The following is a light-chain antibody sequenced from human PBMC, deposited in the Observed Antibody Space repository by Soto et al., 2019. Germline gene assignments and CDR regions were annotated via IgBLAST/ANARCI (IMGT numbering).Light chain of an antibody. V-gene: IGLV2-23*01. CDR1: SSDVGSYNL. Sequence: QSALTQPASVSGSPGQSITISCTGTSSDVGSYNLVSWYQQHPGKAPKFMIYEATKRPSGVSNRFSGSKSGNTAYLTISGLQAEDEADYYCCSYAGSSTYVFGTGTKVTVL. J-gene: IGLJ1*01. CDR3: CSYAGSSTYV. CDR2: EAT.